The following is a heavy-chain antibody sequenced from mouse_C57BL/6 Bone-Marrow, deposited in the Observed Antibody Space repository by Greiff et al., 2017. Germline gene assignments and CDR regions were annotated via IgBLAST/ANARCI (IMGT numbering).Heavy chain of an antibody. CDR2: ISSGGSYT. CDR3: ARQGRSTMVTTRGFAY. J-gene: IGHJ3*01. D-gene: IGHD2-2*01. Sequence: EVKLMESGGDLVKPGGSLKLSCAASGFTFSSYGMSWVRQTPDKRLEWVATISSGGSYTYYPDSVKGRFTISRDNAKNTLYLQMSSLKSEDTAMYYCARQGRSTMVTTRGFAYWGQGTLVTVSA. V-gene: IGHV5-6*01. CDR1: GFTFSSYG.